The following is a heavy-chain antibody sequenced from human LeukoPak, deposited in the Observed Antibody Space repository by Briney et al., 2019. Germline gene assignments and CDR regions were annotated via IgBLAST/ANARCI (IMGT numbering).Heavy chain of an antibody. J-gene: IGHJ4*02. CDR2: ISDDGIQK. CDR1: GFTFNNYA. V-gene: IGHV3-30*18. D-gene: IGHD1-26*01. CDR3: AKERGAWAPPDY. Sequence: GRSLRLSCAASGFTFNNYAMHWVRQAPGKGLEWVAVISDDGIQKYYADSVKGRFTISRDNSKNTLYVQMDSLRVEDTAVYYCAKERGAWAPPDYWGQGTLVTVSS.